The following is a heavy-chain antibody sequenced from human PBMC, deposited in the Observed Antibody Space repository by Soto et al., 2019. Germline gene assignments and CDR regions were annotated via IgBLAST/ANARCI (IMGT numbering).Heavy chain of an antibody. CDR1: GYCISSSNW. J-gene: IGHJ4*02. V-gene: IGHV4-28*01. D-gene: IGHD1-26*01. CDR2: IYYSGTT. Sequence: SETLSLTCAVSGYCISSSNWWGWIRQPPGKGLEWIGYIYYSGTTYYNPSLKSRVTMSVDTSKNQFSLKLTSVTAVDTAVYYCARREIQGPNDYWGQGTLVTVSS. CDR3: ARREIQGPNDY.